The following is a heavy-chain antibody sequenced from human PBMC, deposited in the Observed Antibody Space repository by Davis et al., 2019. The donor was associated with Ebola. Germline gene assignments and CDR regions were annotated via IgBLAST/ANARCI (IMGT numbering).Heavy chain of an antibody. CDR3: AKDEGGCSSTSCYESYYYYGMDV. Sequence: GESLKISCAASGFTFSNYPMNWVRQAPGKGLEWISNIRTNSEGTTKHAESVKGRFTISREDATSSLYLQMNSLRDEDTAVYYCAKDEGGCSSTSCYESYYYYGMDVWGQGTTVTVSS. V-gene: IGHV3-48*02. CDR1: GFTFSNYP. CDR2: IRTNSEGTT. D-gene: IGHD2-2*01. J-gene: IGHJ6*02.